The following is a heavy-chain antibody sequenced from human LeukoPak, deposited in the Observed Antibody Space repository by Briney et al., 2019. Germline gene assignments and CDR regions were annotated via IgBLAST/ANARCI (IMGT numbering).Heavy chain of an antibody. Sequence: QSGGSLRLSCAASGFTFSSYEVNWVRQAPGKGLEWFSYISGRGSTIYYADSVKGRFTISRDNAKNSLYLQMNSLRAEDTAVYYCASGAYRDYFDYWGQGTLVTVSS. CDR2: ISGRGSTI. V-gene: IGHV3-48*03. CDR3: ASGAYRDYFDY. D-gene: IGHD1-26*01. J-gene: IGHJ4*02. CDR1: GFTFSSYE.